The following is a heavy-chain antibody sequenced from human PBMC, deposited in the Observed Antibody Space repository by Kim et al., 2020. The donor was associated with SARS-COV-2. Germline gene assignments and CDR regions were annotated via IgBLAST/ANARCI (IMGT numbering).Heavy chain of an antibody. V-gene: IGHV3-21*01. CDR1: GFTFSSYS. D-gene: IGHD3-10*01. Sequence: GGSLRLSCAASGFTFSSYSMNWVRQAPGKGLEWVSSISSSSSYIYYADSVKGRFTISRDNAKNSLYLQMNSLRAEDTAVYYCARDSGGSGSPFYYYYGMDVWGQGTTVTVSS. J-gene: IGHJ6*02. CDR3: ARDSGGSGSPFYYYYGMDV. CDR2: ISSSSSYI.